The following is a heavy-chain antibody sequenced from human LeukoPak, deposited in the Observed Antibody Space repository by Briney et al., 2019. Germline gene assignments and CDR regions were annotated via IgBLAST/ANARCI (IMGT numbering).Heavy chain of an antibody. Sequence: EASVKVSCKASGYTFTSYGISWVRQAPGQGLEWMGWISAYNGNTEYAQKVQGRVTMTTDTSTSTAYMELRSLRSDDTAVYYCARYYDSSGYYYLDYWGQGTLVTVSS. CDR1: GYTFTSYG. CDR3: ARYYDSSGYYYLDY. J-gene: IGHJ4*02. D-gene: IGHD3-22*01. V-gene: IGHV1-18*01. CDR2: ISAYNGNT.